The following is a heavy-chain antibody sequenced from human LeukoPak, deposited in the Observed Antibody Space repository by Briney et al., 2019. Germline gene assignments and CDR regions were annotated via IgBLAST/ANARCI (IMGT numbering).Heavy chain of an antibody. D-gene: IGHD3-22*01. V-gene: IGHV3-23*01. CDR3: AKGYYYDNSGESYFDY. Sequence: SGGSLRLSCAASGFTFRNYGMNWVRQAPGKGLEWVSLMSGSGARTYYADSVKGRFTISRDNSKNTLYLHMNSLRAEDTAVYYCAKGYYYDNSGESYFDYWGQGTLVTVSS. J-gene: IGHJ4*02. CDR1: GFTFRNYG. CDR2: MSGSGART.